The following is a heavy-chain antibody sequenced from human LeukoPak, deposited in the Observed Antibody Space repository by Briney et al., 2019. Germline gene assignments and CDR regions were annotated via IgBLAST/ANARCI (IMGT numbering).Heavy chain of an antibody. Sequence: ASVKVSCKASGYTFTRYYMHWERQAPGQGLEWMGWINPNSGGTNYAQKFQGRVTMTRDTSISTAYMELSRLRSDDTAVYYCARTSSTYYYMDVWGKGTTVTVSS. V-gene: IGHV1-2*02. CDR2: INPNSGGT. J-gene: IGHJ6*03. CDR1: GYTFTRYY. CDR3: ARTSSTYYYMDV. D-gene: IGHD2-2*01.